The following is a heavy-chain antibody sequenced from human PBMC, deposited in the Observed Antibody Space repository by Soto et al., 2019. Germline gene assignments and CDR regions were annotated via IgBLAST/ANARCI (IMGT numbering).Heavy chain of an antibody. V-gene: IGHV3-15*01. Sequence: GGSLRLSCAASGFTLINAWMIFVRPSPIKWLEWVVRIKRKTDGGTTDYAAPVKGRFTISRDDSNNTLYLQMNSLKTEDTAVYYCTTENPASEFGVIFYYYGMDVWGQGTTVPVSS. CDR1: GFTLINAW. D-gene: IGHD3-3*01. J-gene: IGHJ6*02. CDR2: IKRKTDGGTT. CDR3: TTENPASEFGVIFYYYGMDV.